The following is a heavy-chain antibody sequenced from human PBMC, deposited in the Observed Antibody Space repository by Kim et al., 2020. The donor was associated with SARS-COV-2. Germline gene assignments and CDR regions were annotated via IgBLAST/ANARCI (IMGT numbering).Heavy chain of an antibody. D-gene: IGHD6-13*01. Sequence: GGSLRLSCAASGFTFSSYAMHWVRQAPGKGLEWVAVISYDGSNKYYADSVKGRFTISRDNSKNTLYLQMNSLRAEDTAVYYCARDEVSSSWYGGAFDYWGQGTLVTVSS. CDR2: ISYDGSNK. J-gene: IGHJ4*02. CDR3: ARDEVSSSWYGGAFDY. V-gene: IGHV3-30*04. CDR1: GFTFSSYA.